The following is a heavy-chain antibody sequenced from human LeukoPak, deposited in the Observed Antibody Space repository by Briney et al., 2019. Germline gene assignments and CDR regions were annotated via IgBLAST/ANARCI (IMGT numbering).Heavy chain of an antibody. CDR1: GFTFSSYA. V-gene: IGHV3-23*01. CDR2: ISGSGGRT. D-gene: IGHD2-15*01. CDR3: AKDLVGGLYCSGGSCYFSGYYFDY. Sequence: PGGSLTLFCAPSGFTFSSYAMSWARQAPGKGLECLSAISGSGGRTYDADAVKARFTISRDNSKNTLYLQMNSLKAENTAVYYCAKDLVGGLYCSGGSCYFSGYYFDYWGQGTLVTVSS. J-gene: IGHJ4*02.